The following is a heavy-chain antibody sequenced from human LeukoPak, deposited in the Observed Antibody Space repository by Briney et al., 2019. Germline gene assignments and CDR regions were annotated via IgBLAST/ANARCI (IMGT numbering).Heavy chain of an antibody. V-gene: IGHV3-48*03. CDR3: ARDRDIVVVVAAEYYYYGMDV. CDR2: ISSGSTI. J-gene: IGHJ6*02. D-gene: IGHD2-15*01. CDR1: GFTFSSYE. Sequence: PGGSLRLSCAASGFTFSSYEMNWVRQAPGKGLEWVSYISSGSTIYYADSVKGRFTISRDNAKNSLYLQMNSLRAEDTAVYYCARDRDIVVVVAAEYYYYGMDVWGQGTTVTVSS.